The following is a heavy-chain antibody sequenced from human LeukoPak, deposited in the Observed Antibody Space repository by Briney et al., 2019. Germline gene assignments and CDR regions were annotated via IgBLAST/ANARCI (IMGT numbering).Heavy chain of an antibody. Sequence: ASVKVSCKASGYTFTSYYMHWVRQATGQGLEWMGWINPNSGGTNYAQKFQGRVTMTRDTSISTAYMELSRLRSDDTAVYYCARESIAARRDLDYWGQGTLVTVSS. D-gene: IGHD6-6*01. CDR3: ARESIAARRDLDY. J-gene: IGHJ4*02. CDR1: GYTFTSYY. CDR2: INPNSGGT. V-gene: IGHV1-2*02.